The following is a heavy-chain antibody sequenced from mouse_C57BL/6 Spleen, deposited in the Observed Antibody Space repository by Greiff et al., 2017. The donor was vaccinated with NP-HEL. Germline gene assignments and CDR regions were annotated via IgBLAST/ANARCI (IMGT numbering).Heavy chain of an antibody. CDR1: GYTFTSYW. V-gene: IGHV1-55*01. Sequence: QVQLQQPGAELVKPGASVKMSCKASGYTFTSYWITWVKQRPGQGLEWIGDIYPGSGSTTYNEKFKSKATLTVDTSSSTAYMQLSSLTSEDSAVYYCARSSYYYGSSYVHYYAMDYWGQGTSVTVSS. D-gene: IGHD1-1*01. CDR3: ARSSYYYGSSYVHYYAMDY. CDR2: IYPGSGST. J-gene: IGHJ4*01.